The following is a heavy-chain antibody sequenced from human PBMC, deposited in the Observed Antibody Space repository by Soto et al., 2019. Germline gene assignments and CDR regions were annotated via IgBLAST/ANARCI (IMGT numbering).Heavy chain of an antibody. Sequence: QVQLVESGGGVVQPGRSLRLSCAASGFTFSSYGMHWVRQAPGKGLEWVAVIWYDGSNKYYADSVKGRFTISRDNSKNTLYLQMNSLRAEDTAVYYCARDRWLQSNLAIWGQGTMVTVSS. D-gene: IGHD5-12*01. CDR3: ARDRWLQSNLAI. J-gene: IGHJ3*02. CDR1: GFTFSSYG. CDR2: IWYDGSNK. V-gene: IGHV3-33*01.